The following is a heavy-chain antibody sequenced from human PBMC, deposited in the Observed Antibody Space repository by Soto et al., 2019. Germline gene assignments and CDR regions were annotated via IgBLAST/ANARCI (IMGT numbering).Heavy chain of an antibody. J-gene: IGHJ4*02. CDR3: ARLEGLATISYYFDY. Sequence: SETLSLTCAVYGGSFSGYYWGWIRQPPGKGLEWIGSIYYRGNTYYNPSLKTRVTISLDKSKSQFSLKLNSVTAADSAVYFCARLEGLATISYYFDYWGQGTLVTVSS. V-gene: IGHV4-39*01. CDR2: IYYRGNT. CDR1: GGSFSGYY. D-gene: IGHD3-9*01.